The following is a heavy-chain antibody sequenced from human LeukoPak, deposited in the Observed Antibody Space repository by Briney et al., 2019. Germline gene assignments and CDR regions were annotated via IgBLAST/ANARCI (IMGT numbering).Heavy chain of an antibody. CDR3: AKGSGDYVPFDY. D-gene: IGHD4-17*01. CDR2: ISGSGGST. J-gene: IGHJ4*02. Sequence: GGSLRLSCAASGFTFDDYAMHWVRQAPGKGLEWVSGISGSGGSTYYADSVKGRFTISRDNSKNTLYLQMNSLRAEDTAVYYCAKGSGDYVPFDYWGQGTLVTVSS. V-gene: IGHV3-23*01. CDR1: GFTFDDYA.